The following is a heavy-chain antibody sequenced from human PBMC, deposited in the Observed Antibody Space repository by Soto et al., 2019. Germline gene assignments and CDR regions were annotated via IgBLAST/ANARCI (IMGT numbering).Heavy chain of an antibody. J-gene: IGHJ4*02. CDR1: GFTFDDYA. CDR2: ISWNSGSI. Sequence: EVQLVESGGGLVQPGRSLRLSCAASGFTFDDYAMHWVRQAPGKGLEWVSGISWNSGSIGYADSVKGRFTISRDNAKNSLYLQMNSLRPEDTAVYFCAKDSGRGSADYYFDYWGRGTLVTVSS. D-gene: IGHD2-15*01. V-gene: IGHV3-9*01. CDR3: AKDSGRGSADYYFDY.